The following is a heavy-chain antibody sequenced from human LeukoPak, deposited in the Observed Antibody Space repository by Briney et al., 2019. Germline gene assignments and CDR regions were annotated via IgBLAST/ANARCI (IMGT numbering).Heavy chain of an antibody. D-gene: IGHD6-19*01. Sequence: SVKVSCKASGGTFSSYAISWVRQAPGQGLEWMGRNIPIFGTANYAQKFQGRVTITTDESTSTAYMELSSLRSEDTAVYYCASTLAAAVAGRRWGQGTLVTVSS. CDR3: ASTLAAAVAGRR. CDR1: GGTFSSYA. V-gene: IGHV1-69*05. CDR2: NIPIFGTA. J-gene: IGHJ4*02.